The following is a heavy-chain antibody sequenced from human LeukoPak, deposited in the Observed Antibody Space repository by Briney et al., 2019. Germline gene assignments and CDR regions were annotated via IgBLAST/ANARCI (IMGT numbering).Heavy chain of an antibody. CDR1: GFTFSIYG. CDR3: ARDLSPVVRASPMGN. Sequence: GGSRRLSCAASGFTFSIYGMHWVRQAPGKGREWVAHITYDAYYKYYTDSVKGRFTISSDTSKNTLSLQMNSLRAEDTAVYYCARDLSPVVRASPMGNWGQGNLVTVS. V-gene: IGHV3-30*03. D-gene: IGHD3-10*01. CDR2: ITYDAYYK. J-gene: IGHJ4*02.